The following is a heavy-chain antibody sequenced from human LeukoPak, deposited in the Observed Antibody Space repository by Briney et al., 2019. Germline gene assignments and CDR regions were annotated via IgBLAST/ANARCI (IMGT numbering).Heavy chain of an antibody. CDR3: ARVGYSSSWYEYYYYGMDV. Sequence: SETLSLTCTVSGGSISSYYWSWIRQPPGKGLEWIGYIYYSGSTNYSPSLKSRVTISVDTSKNQFSLKLSSVTAADTAVYYCARVGYSSSWYEYYYYGMDVWGQGTTVTVSS. V-gene: IGHV4-59*01. CDR1: GGSISSYY. J-gene: IGHJ6*02. D-gene: IGHD6-13*01. CDR2: IYYSGST.